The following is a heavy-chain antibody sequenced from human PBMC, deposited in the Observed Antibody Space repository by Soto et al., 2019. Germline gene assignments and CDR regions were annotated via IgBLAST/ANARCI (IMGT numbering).Heavy chain of an antibody. Sequence: QVQLVQSGAEVKKPGASVTVSCKASGYTFSNYGFTWVRQAPGQGLEWMGWISAYNSNTVYAQKFQGRVTMTTDTSANTDYMXLRSLRSDDTAVYYCARVSATVTTNLEVVSYVMDVWGQGTTVTVSS. CDR3: ARVSATVTTNLEVVSYVMDV. D-gene: IGHD4-17*01. CDR2: ISAYNSNT. V-gene: IGHV1-18*01. J-gene: IGHJ6*02. CDR1: GYTFSNYG.